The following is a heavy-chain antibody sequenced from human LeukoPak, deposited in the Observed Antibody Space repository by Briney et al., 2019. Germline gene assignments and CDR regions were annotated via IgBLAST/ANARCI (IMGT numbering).Heavy chain of an antibody. J-gene: IGHJ4*02. Sequence: GGSLRLSCAASGFTFSSYEMSWVRQAPGKGLEWVSYISSGGSTIYHADSVKGRFTISRDNAKNSLYLQMNSLRAEDTAVYYCARLWEGDYWGQGTLVTVSS. CDR2: ISSGGSTI. CDR3: ARLWEGDY. CDR1: GFTFSSYE. D-gene: IGHD1-26*01. V-gene: IGHV3-48*03.